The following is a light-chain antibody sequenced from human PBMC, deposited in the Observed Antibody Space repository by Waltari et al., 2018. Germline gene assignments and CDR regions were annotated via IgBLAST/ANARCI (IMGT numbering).Light chain of an antibody. CDR1: QGISSW. CDR2: AES. Sequence: DIQMTQSPSSVSASVGDSVTITFRASQGISSWLAWYQQKPGKAPKLLISAESSLQSGVPSRLSSSGSGTDYTLTISSLQPEDFATYYCQQANSVPYTVGQGTKLEIK. CDR3: QQANSVPYT. J-gene: IGKJ2*01. V-gene: IGKV1-12*02.